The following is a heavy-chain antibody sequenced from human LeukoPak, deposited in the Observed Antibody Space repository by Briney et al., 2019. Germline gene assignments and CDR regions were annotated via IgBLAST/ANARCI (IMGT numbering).Heavy chain of an antibody. V-gene: IGHV3-30*02. CDR3: AKEIAVASRGFDP. Sequence: GGSLRLSCAASGFTFSSYAMHWVRQAPGKGLEWVAFIRYDGSNKYYADSVKGRFTISRDNSKNTLYLQMNSLRAEDTAVYYCAKEIAVASRGFDPWGQGTLVTVSS. CDR2: IRYDGSNK. CDR1: GFTFSSYA. D-gene: IGHD6-19*01. J-gene: IGHJ5*02.